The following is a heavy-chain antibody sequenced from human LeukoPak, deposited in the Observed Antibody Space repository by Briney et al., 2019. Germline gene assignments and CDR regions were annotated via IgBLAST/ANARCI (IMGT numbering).Heavy chain of an antibody. CDR3: AKQVSKPHFDY. J-gene: IGHJ4*02. V-gene: IGHV1-8*01. CDR2: MNPNSGNT. CDR1: GYTFTSYD. Sequence: ASVKVSCKASGYTFTSYDINWVRQATGQGLEWMGWMNPNSGNTGYAQKFQGRVTMTRDTSTSTVYMELSSQRAEDTAVYYCAKQVSKPHFDYWGQGTLVTVSS.